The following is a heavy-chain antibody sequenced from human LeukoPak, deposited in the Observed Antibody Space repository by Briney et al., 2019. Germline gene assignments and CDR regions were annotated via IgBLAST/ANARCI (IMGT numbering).Heavy chain of an antibody. J-gene: IGHJ3*02. CDR3: ARDLVVVAATDAFDI. Sequence: KASETLSLTCSVSGYSISSGYYWGWIRQPPGKGLEWIGSIYQSGSTSYNPSLKSRVTISVDTSKNQFSLKLSSVTAADTAVYSCARDLVVVAATDAFDIWGQGTMVTVSS. CDR1: GYSISSGYY. V-gene: IGHV4-38-2*02. CDR2: IYQSGST. D-gene: IGHD2-15*01.